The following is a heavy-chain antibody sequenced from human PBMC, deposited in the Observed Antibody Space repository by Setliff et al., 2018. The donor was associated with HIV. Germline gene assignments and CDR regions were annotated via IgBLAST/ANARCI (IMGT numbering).Heavy chain of an antibody. CDR3: AREALSRDGYSYFDY. D-gene: IGHD5-12*01. Sequence: PGGSLRLSCAASGFTFSSYWMSWVRQAPGKGLEWVADIKQDGSKAYYMDSVKGRFTISRDNARNSLYLQMNSLKADDTAVYYCAREALSRDGYSYFDYWGQGTLVTVSS. J-gene: IGHJ4*02. V-gene: IGHV3-7*01. CDR1: GFTFSSYW. CDR2: IKQDGSKA.